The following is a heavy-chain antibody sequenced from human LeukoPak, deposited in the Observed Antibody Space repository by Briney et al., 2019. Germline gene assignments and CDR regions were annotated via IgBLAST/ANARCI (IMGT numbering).Heavy chain of an antibody. CDR3: ARLRGSTRVGWFDP. J-gene: IGHJ5*02. V-gene: IGHV4-39*01. CDR1: GGSISSSSYY. Sequence: TPADTLSLTCTVSGGSISSSSYYWGWIRQPPGKGLEWIVRIYYSGSTHYNPSLKSRVTISVDTSKNQLSLNLSSVTAADTAIYYCARLRGSTRVGWFDPWGQGILVSVS. CDR2: IYYSGST. D-gene: IGHD3-10*01.